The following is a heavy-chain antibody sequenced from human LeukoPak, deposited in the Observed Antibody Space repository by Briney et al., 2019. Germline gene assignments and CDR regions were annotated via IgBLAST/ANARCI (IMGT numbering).Heavy chain of an antibody. V-gene: IGHV3-23*01. J-gene: IGHJ4*02. CDR1: GFTFSSYA. Sequence: GGSLRLSCAASGFTFSSYAMSWVRQAPGKGLEWVSAISGSGGSTYYADSVKGRFTTSRDNSKNTLYLQMNSLRAEDTAVYYCANGGYYYGSGSYPSFDYWGQGTLVTVSS. CDR3: ANGGYYYGSGSYPSFDY. D-gene: IGHD3-10*01. CDR2: ISGSGGST.